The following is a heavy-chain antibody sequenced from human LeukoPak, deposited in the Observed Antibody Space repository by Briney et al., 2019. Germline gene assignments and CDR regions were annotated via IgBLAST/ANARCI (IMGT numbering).Heavy chain of an antibody. CDR2: ISYDGSNK. CDR3: ARGQQLAPPFGC. Sequence: GGSLRLSCAASGFTFSSYAMHWVRQAPGKGLEWVAVISYDGSNKYYADSVKGRFTISRDNSKNTLYLQMNSLRAEDTAVYYCARGQQLAPPFGCGGQGTRVTVSS. D-gene: IGHD6-13*01. V-gene: IGHV3-30-3*01. J-gene: IGHJ4*02. CDR1: GFTFSSYA.